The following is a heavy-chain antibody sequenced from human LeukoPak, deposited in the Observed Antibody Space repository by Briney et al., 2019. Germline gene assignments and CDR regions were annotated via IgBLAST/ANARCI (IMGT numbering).Heavy chain of an antibody. D-gene: IGHD3-3*01. CDR1: GFTFSDYG. V-gene: IGHV3-30*18. Sequence: GSLRLSCTASGFTFSDYGMHWVRQAPGKGLEWVAVISYDGSNAYYADSVKGRFPVSRDNSKNTLYLQMNSLRAEDTAVYYCAKDGPTYYGFWSGSSWEYYFDYWGQGTLVTVSS. CDR3: AKDGPTYYGFWSGSSWEYYFDY. J-gene: IGHJ4*02. CDR2: ISYDGSNA.